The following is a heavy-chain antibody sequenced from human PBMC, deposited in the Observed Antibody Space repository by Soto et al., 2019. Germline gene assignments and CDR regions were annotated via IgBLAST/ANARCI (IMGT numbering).Heavy chain of an antibody. Sequence: SVKVSCKASGYTFTSYDINWVRQATGQGLEWMGWMNPNSGNTGYAQKFQGRVTMTRNTSISTAYMELSSLRSEDTAVYYCAIGNPYRSNYYYGMDAWGQGTTVTVSS. CDR3: AIGNPYRSNYYYGMDA. J-gene: IGHJ6*02. D-gene: IGHD2-2*01. V-gene: IGHV1-8*01. CDR1: GYTFTSYD. CDR2: MNPNSGNT.